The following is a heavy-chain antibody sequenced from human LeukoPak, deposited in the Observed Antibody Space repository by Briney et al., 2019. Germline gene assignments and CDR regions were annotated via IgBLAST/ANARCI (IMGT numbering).Heavy chain of an antibody. CDR3: AKVSSVFGVATPPCFDY. CDR2: ISGSGGST. D-gene: IGHD3-3*01. Sequence: GGSLRLSCAASGFTFSSYAMSWVRQAPGKGLEWVSAISGSGGSTYYADSVKGRFTISRDNSKNTLYLQMNSLRAEDTAVYYCAKVSSVFGVATPPCFDYWGQGTLVTVSS. V-gene: IGHV3-23*01. CDR1: GFTFSSYA. J-gene: IGHJ4*02.